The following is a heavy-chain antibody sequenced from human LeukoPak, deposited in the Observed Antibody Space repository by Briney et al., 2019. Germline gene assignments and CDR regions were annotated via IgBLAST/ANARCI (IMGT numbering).Heavy chain of an antibody. CDR1: GYTFTSYD. CDR3: ARAGADSSSWYRYYYYYMDV. CDR2: MNPNSGNT. J-gene: IGHJ6*03. V-gene: IGHV1-8*01. D-gene: IGHD6-13*01. Sequence: ASVKVSCMASGYTFTSYDINWVRQATGQGLEWMGWMNPNSGNTGYAQKFQGRVTMTRNTSISTAYMELSSLRSEDTAVYYCARAGADSSSWYRYYYYYMDVWGKGTTVTVSS.